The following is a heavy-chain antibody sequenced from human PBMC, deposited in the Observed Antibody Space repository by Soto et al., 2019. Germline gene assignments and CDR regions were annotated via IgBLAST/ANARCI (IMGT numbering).Heavy chain of an antibody. J-gene: IGHJ6*02. V-gene: IGHV3-48*02. Sequence: PGGSLRLSCAASGFSFSSYSMNWVRQAPGKGLEWLAYISSRSSTTYYSDSVKGRFTISRDNAMASLYLHMDSLRDDDTAVYYCASGRGDSGWHPTYRGVWGQGTTGTVSS. CDR1: GFSFSSYS. CDR2: ISSRSSTT. CDR3: ASGRGDSGWHPTYRGV. D-gene: IGHD6-19*01.